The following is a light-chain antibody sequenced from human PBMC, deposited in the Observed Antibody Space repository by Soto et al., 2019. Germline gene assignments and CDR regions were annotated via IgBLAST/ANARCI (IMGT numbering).Light chain of an antibody. CDR2: GAS. CDR1: QSVGSSY. CDR3: QQYATSPFT. V-gene: IGKV3-20*01. J-gene: IGKJ3*01. Sequence: EIVLTKSPGTLSLSPGERATLSCRASQSVGSSYLAWYQQKPGQSPRVLIYGASSRATGIPDRFSGSGSGTDFTLTISRLEPEDFAVYYCQQYATSPFTFGPGTKVDIK.